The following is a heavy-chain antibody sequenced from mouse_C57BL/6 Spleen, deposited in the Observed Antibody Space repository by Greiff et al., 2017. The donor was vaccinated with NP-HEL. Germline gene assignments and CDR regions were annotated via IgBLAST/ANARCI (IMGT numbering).Heavy chain of an antibody. CDR2: INPGSGGT. CDR1: GYAFTNYL. V-gene: IGHV1-54*01. Sequence: VKLQESGAELVRPGTSVKVSCKASGYAFTNYLIEWVKQRPGQGLEWIGVINPGSGGTNYNEKFKGKATLTADKSSSTAYMQLSSLTSEDSAVYFCARGGGYSYAMDYWGQGTSVTVSS. CDR3: ARGGGYSYAMDY. D-gene: IGHD2-3*01. J-gene: IGHJ4*01.